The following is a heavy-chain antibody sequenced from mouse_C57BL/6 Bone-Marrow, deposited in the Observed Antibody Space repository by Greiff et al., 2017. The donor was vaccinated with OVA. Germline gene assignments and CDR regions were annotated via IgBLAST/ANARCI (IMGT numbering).Heavy chain of an antibody. J-gene: IGHJ2*01. V-gene: IGHV5-4*03. CDR1: GFTFSSYA. Sequence: EVKVEESGGGLVKPGGSLKLSCAASGFTFSSYAMSWVRQTPEKRLEWVATISDGGSYTYYPDNVKGRFTISRDNAKNNLYLQMSHLKSEDTAMYYCARAITTVVPYYFDYWGQGTTLTVSS. CDR2: ISDGGSYT. CDR3: ARAITTVVPYYFDY. D-gene: IGHD1-1*01.